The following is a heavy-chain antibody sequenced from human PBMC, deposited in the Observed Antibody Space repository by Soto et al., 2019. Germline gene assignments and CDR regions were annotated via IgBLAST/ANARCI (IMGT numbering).Heavy chain of an antibody. V-gene: IGHV4-59*01. J-gene: IGHJ4*02. D-gene: IGHD4-17*01. CDR3: ARDGRPYGDPAFDY. Sequence: TSETLSLTCTVSGGSISSYYWSWIRQPPGKGLEWIGYIYYSGSTNYNPSLKSRVTISVDTSKNQFSLKLSSVTAADTAVYYCARDGRPYGDPAFDYWGQGTLVTVSS. CDR2: IYYSGST. CDR1: GGSISSYY.